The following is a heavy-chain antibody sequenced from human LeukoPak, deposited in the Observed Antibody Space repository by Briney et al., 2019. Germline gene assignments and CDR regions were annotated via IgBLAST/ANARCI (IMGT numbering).Heavy chain of an antibody. D-gene: IGHD1-26*01. CDR1: GFTFSSYA. V-gene: IGHV3-30*04. J-gene: IGHJ4*02. Sequence: GGSLRLSCAASGFTFSSYAMHWVRQAPGKGLEWVAVISYDGSNKYYADSVKGRFTISRDNSKNTLYLQMNSLRAEDTAVYYCVRDGVGATTYFGYFDHWGQGNLVTVSS. CDR2: ISYDGSNK. CDR3: VRDGVGATTYFGYFDH.